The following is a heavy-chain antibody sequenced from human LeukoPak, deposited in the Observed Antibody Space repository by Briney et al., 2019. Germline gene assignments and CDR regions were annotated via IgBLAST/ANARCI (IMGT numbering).Heavy chain of an antibody. CDR3: AKSPVAGSY. D-gene: IGHD3-10*01. CDR1: GFTFSSYG. J-gene: IGHJ4*02. CDR2: ISGSGGST. V-gene: IGHV3-23*01. Sequence: GGSLRLSCAASGFTFSSYGIHWVRQAPGKGLEWVSAISGSGGSTYYADSVKGRFTISRDNSKNTLYLQMNSLRAEDTAVYYCAKSPVAGSYWGQGTLVTVSS.